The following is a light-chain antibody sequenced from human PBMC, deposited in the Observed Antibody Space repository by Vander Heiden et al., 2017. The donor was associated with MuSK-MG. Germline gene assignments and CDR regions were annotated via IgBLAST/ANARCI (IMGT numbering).Light chain of an antibody. CDR2: GAS. J-gene: IGKJ4*01. V-gene: IGKV3-15*01. Sequence: EIVMTQSPATLSVSPGARATLSCRASQSVSSNLAWYQQKPGQAPRLLIYGASTRATGIPARFSGSGSGTEFTLTISSLQSEDFAVYYCQQYNNWPPTFGGGTKVEIK. CDR3: QQYNNWPPT. CDR1: QSVSSN.